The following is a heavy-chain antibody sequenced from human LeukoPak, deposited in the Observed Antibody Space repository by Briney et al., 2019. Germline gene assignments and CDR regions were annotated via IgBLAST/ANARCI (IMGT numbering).Heavy chain of an antibody. D-gene: IGHD1-26*01. CDR2: ISSSGRTI. J-gene: IGHJ4*02. CDR1: GFXFSSYK. Sequence: GGSLRLSCAASGFXFSSYKINWVRQAPGKGLDWIAHISSSGRTIYHADSVKGRFTISRDYAKNSPFLQMNSLRAEDTAVYYCARGHSGTYYGDFDYWGQGTLVTVSS. V-gene: IGHV3-48*03. CDR3: ARGHSGTYYGDFDY.